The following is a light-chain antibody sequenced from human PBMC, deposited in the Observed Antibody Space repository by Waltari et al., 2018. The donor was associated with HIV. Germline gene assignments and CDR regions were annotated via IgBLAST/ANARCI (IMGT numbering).Light chain of an antibody. CDR1: SSNIGSNT. CDR3: AAWDDSLNGPV. Sequence: QSVLTQPPSASGTPGQRVTLPCSGSSSNIGSNTVNWYQQLPGTAPKLLIYTNIQRPSGVPDRFSGSKSGTSASLAISGLQSEDEADYYCAAWDDSLNGPVFGGGTKLTVL. V-gene: IGLV1-44*01. CDR2: TNI. J-gene: IGLJ2*01.